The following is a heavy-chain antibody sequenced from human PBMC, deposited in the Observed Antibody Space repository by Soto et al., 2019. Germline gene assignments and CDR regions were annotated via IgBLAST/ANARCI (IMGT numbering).Heavy chain of an antibody. J-gene: IGHJ5*02. CDR1: GGSISSGGYY. CDR3: ARSVFP. CDR2: IYYSTST. Sequence: QVQLQESGPGLVKPSQTLSLTCTVSGGSISSGGYYWSWIRQHPGKGLEWIGYIYYSTSTYYNPSIKGRVTISLDASKNQFSLKLTSVAAADTAVYYCARSVFPWGQGTLVTVSS. V-gene: IGHV4-31*03.